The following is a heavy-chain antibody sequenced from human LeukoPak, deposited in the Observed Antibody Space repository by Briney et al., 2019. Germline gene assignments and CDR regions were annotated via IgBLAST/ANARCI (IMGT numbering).Heavy chain of an antibody. CDR1: GGSISSYY. Sequence: PSETLSLTCTVSGGSISSYYWSWIRQPPGKGLEWVGYIYYSGSTNYNPSLKSRVTISVDTSKNQFSLKLSSVTAADTAVYYCARDLRYPYYYDSSGSRGAFDIWGQGTMVTVSS. D-gene: IGHD3-22*01. CDR2: IYYSGST. J-gene: IGHJ3*02. V-gene: IGHV4-59*01. CDR3: ARDLRYPYYYDSSGSRGAFDI.